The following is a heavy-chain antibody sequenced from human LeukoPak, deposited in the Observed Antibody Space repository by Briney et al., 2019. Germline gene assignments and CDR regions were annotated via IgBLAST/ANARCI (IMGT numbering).Heavy chain of an antibody. CDR1: GYAFTSYD. CDR2: MNPNSGNT. J-gene: IGHJ6*03. V-gene: IGHV1-8*01. CDR3: ARLSYYYDSSGGGGYYYYYYMDV. Sequence: ASVKVSCKPSGYAFTSYDINWVRQATGQGLEWMGWMNPNSGNTGYAQKFQGRVTMTMNTSISTAYMELSSLRSEDTAVYYCARLSYYYDSSGGGGYYYYYYMDVWGKGTTVTISS. D-gene: IGHD3-22*01.